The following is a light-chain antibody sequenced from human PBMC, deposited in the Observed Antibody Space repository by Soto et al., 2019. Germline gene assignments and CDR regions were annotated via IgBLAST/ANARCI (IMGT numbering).Light chain of an antibody. CDR2: ENN. J-gene: IGLJ1*01. CDR3: GTWDSNLSAYV. V-gene: IGLV1-51*02. Sequence: QSVLTQPPSVSAAPGQKVTISCSGSSSNIGNNYVSWYQQLPGTAPKLLIYENNKRPSGIPDRFSGSKSGTSATLGITGLQTGDEADYYCGTWDSNLSAYVFGTGTKLTVL. CDR1: SSNIGNNY.